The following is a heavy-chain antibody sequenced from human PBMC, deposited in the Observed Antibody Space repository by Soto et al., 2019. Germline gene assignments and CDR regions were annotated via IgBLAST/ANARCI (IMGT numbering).Heavy chain of an antibody. CDR2: INHSGST. CDR1: GGSFSGYY. V-gene: IGHV4-34*01. CDR3: ARGLLSENYYSGGWYYFDY. J-gene: IGHJ4*02. Sequence: QVQLQQWGAGLLKPSETLSLTCAVYGGSFSGYYWTWIRQSPGKGLEWIGQINHSGSTTYNQSLKSRVTISLTRSTNQFSLELSSVTAADTAVYYCARGLLSENYYSGGWYYFDYWGQGTLVTVSS. D-gene: IGHD1-26*01.